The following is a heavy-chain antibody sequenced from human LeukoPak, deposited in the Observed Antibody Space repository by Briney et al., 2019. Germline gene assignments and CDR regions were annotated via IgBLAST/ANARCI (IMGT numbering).Heavy chain of an antibody. CDR3: ARDLSAMVDHYVMDV. CDR1: GFTFSSYS. CDR2: ISSSSRYI. Sequence: PGGSLRLSCAASGFTFSSYSMNWVRQAPGKGLEWVSSISSSSRYIYYADSVKGRFTISRDNAKNSLYLQMNSLRAEDTAVYYCARDLSAMVDHYVMDVWGQGTTVTVSS. J-gene: IGHJ6*02. V-gene: IGHV3-21*01. D-gene: IGHD5-18*01.